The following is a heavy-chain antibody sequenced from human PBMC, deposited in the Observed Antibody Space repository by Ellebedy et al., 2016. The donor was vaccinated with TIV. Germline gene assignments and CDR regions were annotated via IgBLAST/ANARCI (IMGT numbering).Heavy chain of an antibody. Sequence: ASVKVSCKASGYTFTAYYMHWVRQAPGQGLEWMGWINPDSGGTNFAQKFQGRVTMTRDPSVNTAYMELSRLESDDTAVYFCARVRRGSSGMDVWGQGTTVTVS. CDR3: ARVRRGSSGMDV. V-gene: IGHV1-2*02. CDR2: INPDSGGT. CDR1: GYTFTAYY. J-gene: IGHJ6*02. D-gene: IGHD6-13*01.